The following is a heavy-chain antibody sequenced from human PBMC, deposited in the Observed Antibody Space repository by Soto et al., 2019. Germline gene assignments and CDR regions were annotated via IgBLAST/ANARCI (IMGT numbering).Heavy chain of an antibody. Sequence: PSETLSLTCAVYGESFSGHIWTWIRQTPGKGLQWIGQINHSGSASYNPSFQGRVTLSADTSFGTAYLHWSSLKASDTAIYFCVRHLRARGVVRDGPLDSWGQGTLVTVSS. CDR1: GESFSGHI. V-gene: IGHV4-34*01. CDR3: VRHLRARGVVRDGPLDS. D-gene: IGHD3-10*01. CDR2: INHSGSA. J-gene: IGHJ4*02.